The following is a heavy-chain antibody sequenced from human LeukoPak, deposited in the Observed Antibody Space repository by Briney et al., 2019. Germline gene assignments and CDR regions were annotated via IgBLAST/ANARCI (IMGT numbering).Heavy chain of an antibody. CDR1: GGSISSSNW. CDR3: ARGADWNVIHRGDVFDI. Sequence: SGTLSLTCAVSGGSISSSNWWSWVRQPPGKGLEWIGEISHSGSTNYNPSLNSRVTISVDKSKNQFSLKLSSVTAADTAIFYCARGADWNVIHRGDVFDICGQGTMVTVSS. CDR2: ISHSGST. D-gene: IGHD1-1*01. J-gene: IGHJ3*02. V-gene: IGHV4-4*02.